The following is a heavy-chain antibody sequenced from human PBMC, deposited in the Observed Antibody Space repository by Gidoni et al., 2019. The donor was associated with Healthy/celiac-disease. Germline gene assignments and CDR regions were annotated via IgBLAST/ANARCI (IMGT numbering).Heavy chain of an antibody. CDR3: AGHPDCSGGSCRKNNWFDP. J-gene: IGHJ5*02. Sequence: QLQLQESGPGLVKPSETLSLTCTVSGGSIRRSSYSWCRVRQPPGTGLGWIGSIDYSGSTYYNPSLKSRVTIPVDTAKDQFSLKLSSVTAADTAVYYCAGHPDCSGGSCRKNNWFDPWGQGTLVTVSS. CDR1: GGSIRRSSYS. V-gene: IGHV4-39*01. D-gene: IGHD2-15*01. CDR2: IDYSGST.